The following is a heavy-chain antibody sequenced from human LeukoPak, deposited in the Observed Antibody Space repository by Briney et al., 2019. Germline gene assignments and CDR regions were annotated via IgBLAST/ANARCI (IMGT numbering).Heavy chain of an antibody. Sequence: GASVKVSCKASGYTFTSYYMHWVRQAPGQGHEWMGIINPSGGSTSYAQKFQGRVTMTRDTSTSTVYMELSSLRSEDTAVYYCARVSPYYYDSSGYFDYWGQGTLVTVSS. D-gene: IGHD3-22*01. CDR1: GYTFTSYY. J-gene: IGHJ4*02. CDR2: INPSGGST. CDR3: ARVSPYYYDSSGYFDY. V-gene: IGHV1-46*01.